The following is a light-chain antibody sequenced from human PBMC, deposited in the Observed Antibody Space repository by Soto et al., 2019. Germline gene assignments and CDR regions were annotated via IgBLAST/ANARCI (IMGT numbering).Light chain of an antibody. V-gene: IGLV2-23*01. Sequence: QSALTQPASVSGSPGQSIIISCTGTSSDVGRYNLVSWYQQHPGKAPKLMSYEDTKRPSGVSNRFSGSRSGNTASLTISGLQAEDEADYYCCTYAGSTTPVVFGGGTKLTVL. J-gene: IGLJ2*01. CDR3: CTYAGSTTPVV. CDR1: SSDVGRYNL. CDR2: EDT.